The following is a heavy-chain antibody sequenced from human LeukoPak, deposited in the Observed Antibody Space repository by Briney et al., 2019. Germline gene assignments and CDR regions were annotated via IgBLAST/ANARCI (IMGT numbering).Heavy chain of an antibody. V-gene: IGHV4-59*08. CDR2: IYYSGST. D-gene: IGHD3-22*01. J-gene: IGHJ3*02. CDR1: GGSISSYY. CDR3: ASHYDSSGYSTFSEGAFDI. Sequence: SETLSLTCTVSGGSISSYYWSWIRQPPGKGLEWIGYIYYSGSTNYNPSLKGRVTISVDTSKNQFSLKLSSVTAADTAVYYCASHYDSSGYSTFSEGAFDIWGQGTMVTVSS.